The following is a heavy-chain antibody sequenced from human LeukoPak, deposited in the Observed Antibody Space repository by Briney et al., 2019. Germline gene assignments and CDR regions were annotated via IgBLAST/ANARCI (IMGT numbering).Heavy chain of an antibody. J-gene: IGHJ3*02. CDR3: ARVSAAMGLYYLFDI. V-gene: IGHV3-30*04. CDR1: GLTFSSYA. D-gene: IGHD2-2*01. Sequence: GRSLRLSCAASGLTFSSYAMHWVRQAPGKGLEWVAIISYDGSNKYYADSVKGRFTISRDNSKNTLYLQMNSLRAEDTAVYYCARVSAAMGLYYLFDIWGQGTMVTVS. CDR2: ISYDGSNK.